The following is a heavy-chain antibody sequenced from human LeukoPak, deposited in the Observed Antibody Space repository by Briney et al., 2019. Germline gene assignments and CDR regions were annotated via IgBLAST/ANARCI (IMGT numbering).Heavy chain of an antibody. V-gene: IGHV1-8*01. CDR3: AREGAAAGDYYGMDV. CDR2: MNPNSGNT. J-gene: IGHJ6*02. D-gene: IGHD6-13*01. CDR1: GYTFTSYA. Sequence: GASVKVSCKASGYTFTSYAINWVRQATGQGLEWMGWMNPNSGNTGYAQKFQGRVTMTRNTSISTAYMELSSLRSEDTAVYYCAREGAAAGDYYGMDVWGQGTTVTVSS.